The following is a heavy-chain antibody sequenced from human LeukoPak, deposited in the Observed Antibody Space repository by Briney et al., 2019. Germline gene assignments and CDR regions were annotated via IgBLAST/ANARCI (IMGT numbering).Heavy chain of an antibody. D-gene: IGHD5-12*01. CDR1: GFTFSSYW. J-gene: IGHJ4*02. CDR2: IKQDGSEK. Sequence: GRSLRLSCAASGFTFSSYWMSWVRQAPGKGLEWVANIKQDGSEKYYVDSVKGRFTISRDNAKNSLYLQMNSLRTEDTAVYHCARGGGGYVGFDYWGQGTLVTVSS. CDR3: ARGGGGYVGFDY. V-gene: IGHV3-7*03.